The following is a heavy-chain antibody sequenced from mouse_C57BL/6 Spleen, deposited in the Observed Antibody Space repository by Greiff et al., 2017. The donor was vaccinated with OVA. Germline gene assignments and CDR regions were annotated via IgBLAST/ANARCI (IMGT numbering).Heavy chain of an antibody. D-gene: IGHD2-3*01. CDR3: ARGSIYDGYPMGMDY. CDR1: GYSFTSYY. Sequence: QVQLQQSGPELVKPGASVKISCKASGYSFTSYYIHWVKQRPGQGLEWIGWIYPGSGNTKYNEKFKGKATLTADTSSSTAYMQLSSLTSEDSAVYYCARGSIYDGYPMGMDYWGQGTSVTVSS. J-gene: IGHJ4*01. V-gene: IGHV1-66*01. CDR2: IYPGSGNT.